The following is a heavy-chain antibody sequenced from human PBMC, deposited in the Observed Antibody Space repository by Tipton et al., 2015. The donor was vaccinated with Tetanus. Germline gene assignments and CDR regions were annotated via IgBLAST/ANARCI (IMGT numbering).Heavy chain of an antibody. CDR1: GFTVSSNY. Sequence: SLRLSCAASGFTVSSNYMSWVRQAPGKGLEWVSVIYSGGSTYYADSVKGRFTISRDNAKKTLHLQMNSLRGEDTAIYYCAKNSRSSWYEYFESWGQGTLVTVSS. CDR2: IYSGGST. J-gene: IGHJ4*02. V-gene: IGHV3-66*01. CDR3: AKNSRSSWYEYFES. D-gene: IGHD6-13*01.